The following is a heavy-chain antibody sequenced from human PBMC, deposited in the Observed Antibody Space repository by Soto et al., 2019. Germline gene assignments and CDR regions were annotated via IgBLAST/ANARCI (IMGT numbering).Heavy chain of an antibody. Sequence: SETLLLTCAVSGYSISSGYYWGWIRQPPGKGLEWIGSIYHSGSTYYYPSLRSRVTISVDTSKNQFSLKLSSVTAADTAVYYCARSEGDYYDSSGYYIHAYWGQGTLVIVSS. CDR1: GYSISSGYY. CDR3: ARSEGDYYDSSGYYIHAY. CDR2: IYHSGST. J-gene: IGHJ4*02. V-gene: IGHV4-38-2*01. D-gene: IGHD3-22*01.